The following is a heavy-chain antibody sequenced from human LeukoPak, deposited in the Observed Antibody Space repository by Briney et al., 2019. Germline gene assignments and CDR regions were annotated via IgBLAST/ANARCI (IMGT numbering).Heavy chain of an antibody. CDR1: GFTFSSYW. CDR3: ARALERELLPYGN. D-gene: IGHD1-26*01. V-gene: IGHV3-7*01. CDR2: IKQDGSEK. Sequence: PGGSLRLSCAASGFTFSSYWMSWVRQAPGQGLEWVANIKQDGSEKYYVDSVKGRFTIFRDNAKNSLYLQMNSLRAEDTAVYYCARALERELLPYGNWGQGTLVTVSS. J-gene: IGHJ4*02.